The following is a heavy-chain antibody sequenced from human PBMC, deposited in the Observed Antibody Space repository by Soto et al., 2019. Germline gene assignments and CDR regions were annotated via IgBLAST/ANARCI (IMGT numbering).Heavy chain of an antibody. J-gene: IGHJ4*02. V-gene: IGHV4-59*08. Sequence: SETLSLTCTVSGGSISSYYWSWIRQPPGKGLEWIGYIYYSGSTNYNPPLKSRITISVDTSKNQFSLRLSSVAATDTAVYYCARLVRVAYVNYWGQGTLVTVSS. CDR1: GGSISSYY. CDR2: IYYSGST. D-gene: IGHD2-15*01. CDR3: ARLVRVAYVNY.